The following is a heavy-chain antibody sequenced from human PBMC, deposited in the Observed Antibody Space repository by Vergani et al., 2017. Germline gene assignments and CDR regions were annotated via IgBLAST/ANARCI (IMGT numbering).Heavy chain of an antibody. Sequence: QVQLVQSGAEVKKPGSSVKVSCKASGGTFSSYAISWVRQAPGQGLEWMGGIITIFGTANYAQKFQGRVTITADESTSTAYMELSSLRSEDTAVYYCARGTSMTTVTNDSFDIWGRGTMVSFSS. CDR3: ARGTSMTTVTNDSFDI. J-gene: IGHJ3*02. CDR1: GGTFSSYA. D-gene: IGHD4-17*01. V-gene: IGHV1-69*12. CDR2: IITIFGTA.